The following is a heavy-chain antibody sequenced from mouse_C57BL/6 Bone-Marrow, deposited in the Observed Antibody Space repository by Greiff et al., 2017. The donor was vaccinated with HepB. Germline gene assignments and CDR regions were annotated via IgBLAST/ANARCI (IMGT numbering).Heavy chain of an antibody. D-gene: IGHD2-1*01. Sequence: DVQLQESGGGLVQPGGSMKLSCAASGFTFSDAWMDWVRQSPEKGLEWVAEIRNKANNHATYYAESVKGRFTISRDDSKSSVYLQMNSLRAEDTGIYYCTIYYGNYVGNFDYWGQGTTLTVSS. V-gene: IGHV6-6*01. CDR3: TIYYGNYVGNFDY. CDR2: IRNKANNHAT. CDR1: GFTFSDAW. J-gene: IGHJ2*01.